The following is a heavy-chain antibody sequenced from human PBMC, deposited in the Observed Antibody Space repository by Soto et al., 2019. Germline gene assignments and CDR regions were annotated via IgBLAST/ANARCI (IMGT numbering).Heavy chain of an antibody. D-gene: IGHD2-15*01. CDR2: ISSNGGST. Sequence: PGGSLRLSCAASGFTFSSYAMHWVRQAPGKGLEYVSAISSNGGSTYYADSVKGRFTISRDNSKNTLYLQMNSLRAEDTAVYYCAKGSIVVVVAAFDYWGQGTLVTVSS. CDR1: GFTFSSYA. J-gene: IGHJ4*02. V-gene: IGHV3-64*04. CDR3: AKGSIVVVVAAFDY.